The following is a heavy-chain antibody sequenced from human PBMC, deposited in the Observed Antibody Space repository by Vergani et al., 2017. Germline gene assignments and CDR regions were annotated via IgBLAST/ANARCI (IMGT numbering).Heavy chain of an antibody. D-gene: IGHD2-2*01. V-gene: IGHV4-34*01. Sequence: QVQLQESGPGLVKPSETLSLTCAVYGGSFSGYYWSWIRQPPGKGLEWIGEINHSGSTNYNPSLKSRVTISVDTSKNQFSLKLSSVTAADTAVYYCARGRKYCSSTSCYLYYYYYYMDVWGKGTTVTVSS. CDR3: ARGRKYCSSTSCYLYYYYYYMDV. CDR2: INHSGST. J-gene: IGHJ6*03. CDR1: GGSFSGYY.